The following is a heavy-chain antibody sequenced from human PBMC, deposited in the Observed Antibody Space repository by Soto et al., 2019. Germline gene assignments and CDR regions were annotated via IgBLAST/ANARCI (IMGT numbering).Heavy chain of an antibody. J-gene: IGHJ4*02. V-gene: IGHV4-39*01. CDR1: GGSISSSSYY. Sequence: QLQLQESGPGLVKPSETLSLTCTVSGGSISSSSYYWGWIRQPPGKGLEWIGSIYYSGSTYYNPSLKSRVTISVDTSKNQFSLKLSSVTAADTAVYYCAGLEVVVARADYWGQGTLVTVSS. CDR2: IYYSGST. D-gene: IGHD2-15*01. CDR3: AGLEVVVARADY.